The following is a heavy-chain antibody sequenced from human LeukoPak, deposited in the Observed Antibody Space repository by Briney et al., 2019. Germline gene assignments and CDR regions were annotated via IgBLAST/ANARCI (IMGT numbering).Heavy chain of an antibody. J-gene: IGHJ3*02. CDR3: ARVHRRSWVWGSYRYGPLDI. Sequence: ASVKVSCKASGGTFSSYAMNWVRQAPGQGLEWMGWINTNTGNPTYAQGFTGRFVFSLDTSVSTAYLQISSLKAEDTAVYYCARVHRRSWVWGSYRYGPLDIWGQGTMVTVSS. CDR1: GGTFSSYA. V-gene: IGHV7-4-1*02. CDR2: INTNTGNP. D-gene: IGHD3-16*02.